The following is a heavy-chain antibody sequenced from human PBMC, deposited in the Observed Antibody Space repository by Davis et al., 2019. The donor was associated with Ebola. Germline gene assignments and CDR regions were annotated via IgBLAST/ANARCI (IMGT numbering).Heavy chain of an antibody. CDR2: IIPILGIA. CDR3: TTPGGQDSGYDVFEI. V-gene: IGHV1-69*02. Sequence: SVQVSCKASGGTFSSYTISWVRQAPGQGLEWMGRIIPILGIANYAQKFQGRVTMTADKSTSTAYMELSSLRSEDTALYYCTTPGGQDSGYDVFEIWGQGTMVTVSS. J-gene: IGHJ3*02. CDR1: GGTFSSYT. D-gene: IGHD5-12*01.